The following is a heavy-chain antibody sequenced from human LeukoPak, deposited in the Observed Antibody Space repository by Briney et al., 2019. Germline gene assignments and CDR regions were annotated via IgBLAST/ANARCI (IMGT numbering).Heavy chain of an antibody. CDR3: ASSSCGGDCYRLDY. J-gene: IGHJ4*02. CDR2: ISGSGGST. CDR1: GFTFSSYA. D-gene: IGHD2-21*02. V-gene: IGHV3-23*01. Sequence: PGGSLRLSCAASGFTFSSYAMSWVCQAPGKGLEWVSAISGSGGSTYYADSVKGRFTISRDNSKNTLYLQMNSLRAEDTAVYYCASSSCGGDCYRLDYWGQGTLVTVSS.